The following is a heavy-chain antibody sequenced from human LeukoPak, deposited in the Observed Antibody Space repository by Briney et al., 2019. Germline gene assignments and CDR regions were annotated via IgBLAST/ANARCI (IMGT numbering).Heavy chain of an antibody. CDR1: GFTVSSNY. D-gene: IGHD3-3*01. V-gene: IGHV3-53*01. CDR2: IYSGGST. Sequence: PGGSLRLSCAASGFTVSSNYMSWVRQAPGKGLEWVSVIYSGGSTYYADSVKGRFTISRDNSKNTLYLQMNSLRAEDTAVYYCARDSQDFWNAFDIWGQGTMVTVSS. CDR3: ARDSQDFWNAFDI. J-gene: IGHJ3*02.